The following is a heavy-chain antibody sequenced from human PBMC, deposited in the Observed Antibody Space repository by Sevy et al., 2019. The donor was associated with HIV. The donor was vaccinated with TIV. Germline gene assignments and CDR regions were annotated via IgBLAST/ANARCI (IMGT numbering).Heavy chain of an antibody. D-gene: IGHD6-19*01. CDR1: GGSISISSYY. V-gene: IGHV4-39*01. J-gene: IGHJ4*02. Sequence: SETLSLTCAVSGGSISISSYYWGWIRQPSGKGLVWIGSFYYSESTYYNPSLESRVTISVDTSKNQFSLKLSSVTAADTAVYYCARAFRAVAGSYYFDYWGQGTLVTVSS. CDR3: ARAFRAVAGSYYFDY. CDR2: FYYSEST.